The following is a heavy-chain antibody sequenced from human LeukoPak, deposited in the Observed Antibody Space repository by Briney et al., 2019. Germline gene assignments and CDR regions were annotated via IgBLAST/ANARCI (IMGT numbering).Heavy chain of an antibody. CDR3: ARVDGSGPNAPNDC. CDR2: IHVGNGNT. V-gene: IGHV1-3*01. CDR1: RYPITSYA. J-gene: IGHJ4*02. D-gene: IGHD3-10*01. Sequence: ASVKVSCKASRYPITSYAMHWVRQAPGQRLEWMGWIHVGNGNTEYSQKFQGRVTITRDTPATTTYMELSSLRSEDTAVYYCARVDGSGPNAPNDCWGQGSLVTVSS.